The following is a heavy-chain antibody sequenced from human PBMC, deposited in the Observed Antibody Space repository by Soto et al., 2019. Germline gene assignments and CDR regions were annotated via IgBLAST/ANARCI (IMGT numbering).Heavy chain of an antibody. CDR2: ISGSGDTS. CDR3: AKDCFSNILTGFQNWFDP. D-gene: IGHD3-9*01. CDR1: GFTFSTYS. J-gene: IGHJ5*02. V-gene: IGHV3-23*01. Sequence: GGSLRLSCAASGFTFSTYSMSWVRQAPGKGLEWVSGISGSGDTSFYAESVKGRFTISRDNSRNTVYLQMNTLRVEDTAVYFCAKDCFSNILTGFQNWFDPWGQGTQVTVSS.